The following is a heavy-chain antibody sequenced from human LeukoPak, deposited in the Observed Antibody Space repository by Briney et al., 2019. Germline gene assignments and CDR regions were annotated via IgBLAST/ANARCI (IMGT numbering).Heavy chain of an antibody. V-gene: IGHV3-23*01. CDR2: IRGSGGST. D-gene: IGHD6-19*01. J-gene: IGHJ6*03. CDR3: AKDAVTALAGYYYYMDV. CDR1: GFTFSSYG. Sequence: TGGSLRLSCATSGFTFSSYGMSWVRQAPGKGLEWVSAIRGSGGSTYYADSVKGRFTISRDNSKNTLYLQMNSLRADDTAVYYCAKDAVTALAGYYYYMDVWGKGTMVTVSS.